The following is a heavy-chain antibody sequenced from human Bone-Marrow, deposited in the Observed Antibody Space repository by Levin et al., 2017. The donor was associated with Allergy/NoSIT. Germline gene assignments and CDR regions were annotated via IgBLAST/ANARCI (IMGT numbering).Heavy chain of an antibody. V-gene: IGHV3-9*01. D-gene: IGHD3-3*01. CDR3: AKDIEPHDFWSDYSHYYYGMDV. Sequence: PGGSLRLSCAASGFIFDDYAMHWVRQAPGKGLEWVSGISWNSGSIGYADSVKGRFTISRDDAKNSLYLQMNSLRVEDTALYYCAKDIEPHDFWSDYSHYYYGMDVWGQGTTVTVSS. J-gene: IGHJ6*02. CDR1: GFIFDDYA. CDR2: ISWNSGSI.